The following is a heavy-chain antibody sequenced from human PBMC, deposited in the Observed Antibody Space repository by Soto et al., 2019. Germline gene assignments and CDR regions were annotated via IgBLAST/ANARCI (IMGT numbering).Heavy chain of an antibody. J-gene: IGHJ4*02. D-gene: IGHD3-16*02. CDR3: AKGYDYVWGSYRHFDY. CDR1: GFTFSSYA. V-gene: IGHV3-23*01. Sequence: EVQLLESGGGLVQPGGSLRLSCAASGFTFSSYAMSWVRQAPGKGLEWVSAISGSGGSTYYADSVKGRFTISRDNSKNTLYLQMNSLRAEDTAVYYCAKGYDYVWGSYRHFDYWGQGTLVTVSS. CDR2: ISGSGGST.